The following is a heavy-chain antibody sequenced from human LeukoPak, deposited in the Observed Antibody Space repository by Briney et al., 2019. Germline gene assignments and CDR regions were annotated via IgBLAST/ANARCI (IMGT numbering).Heavy chain of an antibody. CDR3: ARRTIFGVAFDY. J-gene: IGHJ4*02. CDR1: GDPDSRARYS. CDR2: ISYSGST. V-gene: IGHV4-30-4*02. D-gene: IGHD3-3*01. Sequence: PAYTLAVTCTVSGDPDSRARYSGSWIQQPPEKVLQWIGYISYSGSTYYIPSLKSRVTISVDTSKNQFSLKLSSVTAADTAVYYCARRTIFGVAFDYWGQGTLVTVSS.